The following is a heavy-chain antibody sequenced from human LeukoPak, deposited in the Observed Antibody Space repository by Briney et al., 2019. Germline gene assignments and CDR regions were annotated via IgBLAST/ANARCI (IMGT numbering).Heavy chain of an antibody. D-gene: IGHD6-19*01. CDR1: GFTFDNFP. CDR2: RPGSGGST. Sequence: GGSLRLSRAGSGFTFDNFPMGWDPPAPGEGLEGGSARPGSGGSTHYADSAKERFPISRDNYKNTLYLQMHSLRAEDTPVYYCEKDLIHQCLDSYFDYWGQGTLVTVSS. V-gene: IGHV3-23*01. CDR3: EKDLIHQCLDSYFDY. J-gene: IGHJ4*02.